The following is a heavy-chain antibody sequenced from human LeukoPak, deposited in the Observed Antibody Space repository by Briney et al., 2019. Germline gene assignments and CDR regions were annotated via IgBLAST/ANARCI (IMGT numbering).Heavy chain of an antibody. CDR2: ITSSSSYI. CDR3: ARGPSGYHNT. V-gene: IGHV3-21*01. D-gene: IGHD5-12*01. CDR1: GFTFSSYA. Sequence: GGSLRLSCAASGFTFSSYAMHWVRQAPGKGLEWVSSITSSSSYIYYADSMMGRFTISRDNAKNSLYLQMNSLRAEDTAVYYCARGPSGYHNTGGQGTLVTVSS. J-gene: IGHJ4*02.